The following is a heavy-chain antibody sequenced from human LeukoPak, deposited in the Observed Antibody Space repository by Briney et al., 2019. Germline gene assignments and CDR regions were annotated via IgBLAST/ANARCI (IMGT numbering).Heavy chain of an antibody. CDR3: ARVGIQLWLGPTFDY. Sequence: ASVKVSCKASGYTFTSYGISWVRQAPGQGLEWMGWISAYNGNTNYAQKLQGRVIMTTDTSTSTAYMELRSLRSDDTAVYYCARVGIQLWLGPTFDYWGQGTLVTVSS. CDR2: ISAYNGNT. CDR1: GYTFTSYG. V-gene: IGHV1-18*04. D-gene: IGHD5-18*01. J-gene: IGHJ4*02.